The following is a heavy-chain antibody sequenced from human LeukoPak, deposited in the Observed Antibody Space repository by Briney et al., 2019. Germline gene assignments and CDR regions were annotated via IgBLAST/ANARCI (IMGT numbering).Heavy chain of an antibody. D-gene: IGHD6-19*01. CDR2: IYPGDSDT. J-gene: IGHJ4*02. CDR3: ARLKDSTGWLVEGYFDY. Sequence: GESLKISCKGSGYSFTSYWIGWVRQMPGKGLEWMGIIYPGDSDTRYSPSFQGQVTISADKSISTAYLQWSSLKASDTAMYYCARLKDSTGWLVEGYFDYWGQGTLVTVSS. CDR1: GYSFTSYW. V-gene: IGHV5-51*01.